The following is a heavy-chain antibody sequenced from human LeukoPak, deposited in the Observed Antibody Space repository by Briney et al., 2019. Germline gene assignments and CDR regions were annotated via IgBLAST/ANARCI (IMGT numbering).Heavy chain of an antibody. D-gene: IGHD5-18*01. J-gene: IGHJ4*02. V-gene: IGHV4-34*01. CDR2: INHSGST. CDR1: GGSFSGYY. CDR3: ARSFSGYSYGRLVY. Sequence: SETLSLTCAVYGGSFSGYYWSWIRQPPGKGLEWIGEINHSGSTNYNPSLKSRVTISVDTSKNQFSLKLSSVAAADTAVYYCARSFSGYSYGRLVYWGQGTLATVSS.